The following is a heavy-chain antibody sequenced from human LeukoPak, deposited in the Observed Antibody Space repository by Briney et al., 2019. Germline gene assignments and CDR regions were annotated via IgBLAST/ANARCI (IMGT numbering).Heavy chain of an antibody. D-gene: IGHD4-17*01. Sequence: GGSLRPSCAASGFTFSSYWMSWVRQAPGKGLEWVANIKQDGSEKYYVDSVKGRFTISRDNAKNSLYLQMNSLRAEDTAVYYCARDGGRNGDSPPYYFDYWGQGTLVTVSS. V-gene: IGHV3-7*01. CDR1: GFTFSSYW. CDR2: IKQDGSEK. CDR3: ARDGGRNGDSPPYYFDY. J-gene: IGHJ4*02.